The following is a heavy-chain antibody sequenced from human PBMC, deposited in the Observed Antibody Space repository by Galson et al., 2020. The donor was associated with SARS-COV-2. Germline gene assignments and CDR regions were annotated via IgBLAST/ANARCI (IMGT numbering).Heavy chain of an antibody. CDR1: GYTFTNYY. CDR2: INPSGVNT. J-gene: IGHJ4*02. CDR3: ARMTVAGPFDY. Sequence: ASVKVSCKASGYTFTNYYMHWVRQAPGQGLECIGLINPSGVNTYYAQNFQGRVTMTRDTSTSTVYMELRSLRSEDTAVYYCARMTVAGPFDYWGQGTLVTVSS. V-gene: IGHV1-46*01. D-gene: IGHD6-19*01.